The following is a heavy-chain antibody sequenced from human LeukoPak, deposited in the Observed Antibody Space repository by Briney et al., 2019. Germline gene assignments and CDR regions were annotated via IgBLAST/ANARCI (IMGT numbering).Heavy chain of an antibody. CDR1: GFTFDDYA. Sequence: PGGSLRLSCAASGFTFDDYAMHWVRQAPGKGLEWVSGISWNSGSIGYADSVKGRFTISRDNAKNSLYLQMNSLRAEDTALYYCAKSPLWEWPHGGDAFDIWGQGTMVTVSS. V-gene: IGHV3-9*01. D-gene: IGHD3-3*01. CDR3: AKSPLWEWPHGGDAFDI. CDR2: ISWNSGSI. J-gene: IGHJ3*02.